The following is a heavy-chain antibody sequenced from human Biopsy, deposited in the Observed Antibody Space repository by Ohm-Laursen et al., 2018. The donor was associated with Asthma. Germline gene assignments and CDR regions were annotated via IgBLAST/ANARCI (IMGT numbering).Heavy chain of an antibody. CDR1: GVSIRSYY. D-gene: IGHD2-21*01. Sequence: SETLSLTCTVSGVSIRSYYWTWIRQPPGKGLEWIGNIHYSGSTYSNPSLKSRVTISVDTSKKQFSLEVRSVTAADTAVYFCARSVTGSLAYCAGDCSFHLDRWGPGTLVTVSS. V-gene: IGHV4-59*12. CDR2: IHYSGST. J-gene: IGHJ5*02. CDR3: ARSVTGSLAYCAGDCSFHLDR.